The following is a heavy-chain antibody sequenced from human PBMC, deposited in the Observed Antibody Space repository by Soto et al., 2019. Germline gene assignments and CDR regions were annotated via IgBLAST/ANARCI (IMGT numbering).Heavy chain of an antibody. J-gene: IGHJ4*02. Sequence: ASVKVSCKASGYTFTGYYMHWVRQAPGQGLEWMGWINPNSGGTNYAQKFQGWVTMTRDTSISTAYMELSRLRSDDTAVYYCARAHRLNSSGQKALDYWGQGPLVTVAS. CDR2: INPNSGGT. CDR1: GYTFTGYY. CDR3: ARAHRLNSSGQKALDY. V-gene: IGHV1-2*04. D-gene: IGHD6-19*01.